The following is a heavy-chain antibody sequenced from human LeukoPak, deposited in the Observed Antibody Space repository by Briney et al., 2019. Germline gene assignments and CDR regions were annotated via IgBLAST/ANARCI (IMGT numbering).Heavy chain of an antibody. V-gene: IGHV3-23*01. D-gene: IGHD6-13*01. CDR2: ISGSGGST. J-gene: IGHJ6*02. Sequence: QPGGSLRLSCAASGFTFSSYIMNWVRQAPGKGLEWVSAISGSGGSTYYADSVKGRFTISRDNSKNTLYLQMNSLRAEDTAVYYCAKSVAAAGTSYYYYGMDVWGQGTTVTVSS. CDR1: GFTFSSYI. CDR3: AKSVAAAGTSYYYYGMDV.